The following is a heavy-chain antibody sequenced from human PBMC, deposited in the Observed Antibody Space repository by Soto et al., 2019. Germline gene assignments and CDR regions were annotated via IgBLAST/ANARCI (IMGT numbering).Heavy chain of an antibody. CDR1: GFCITNAW. D-gene: IGHD2-15*01. CDR2: IKSKTDGGTT. Sequence: PGGSLRLSCAASGFCITNAWMTWVRQPPGKGLEWVGRIKSKTDGGTTDYADSVKGRFTISRDNARNSLYLQMNSLRAEDTAVNYCARQFFFNAAADIGYCMDAWGEGPTVTVPQ. J-gene: IGHJ6*04. V-gene: IGHV3-15*01. CDR3: ARQFFFNAAADIGYCMDA.